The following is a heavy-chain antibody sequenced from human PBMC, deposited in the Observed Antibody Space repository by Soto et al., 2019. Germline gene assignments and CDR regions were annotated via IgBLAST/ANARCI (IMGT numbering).Heavy chain of an antibody. V-gene: IGHV4-59*01. J-gene: IGHJ4*02. CDR3: ARVVGDKRYYSDY. D-gene: IGHD2-15*01. CDR1: GGSISSYY. CDR2: IYYSGST. Sequence: LSETLSLTCTVSGGSISSYYWSWIRQPPGKGLEWIGYIYYSGSTNYNPSLKSRVTISVDTSKNQFSLKLSSVTAADTAVYYCARVVGDKRYYSDYWGQGTLVTVSS.